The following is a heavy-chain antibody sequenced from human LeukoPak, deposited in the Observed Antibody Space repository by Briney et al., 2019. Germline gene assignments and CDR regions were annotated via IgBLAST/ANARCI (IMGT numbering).Heavy chain of an antibody. Sequence: GASVKVSCKASGYTFTGYYMHWVRQAPGQGLEWMGWINPNSGGTNYAQKFQGRVTMTRDTSISTVYMELSRLRSDDTAVYYCARDGFEQWPDSYYYYYMDVWGKGTTVTVSS. CDR2: INPNSGGT. D-gene: IGHD6-19*01. V-gene: IGHV1-2*02. CDR1: GYTFTGYY. CDR3: ARDGFEQWPDSYYYYYMDV. J-gene: IGHJ6*03.